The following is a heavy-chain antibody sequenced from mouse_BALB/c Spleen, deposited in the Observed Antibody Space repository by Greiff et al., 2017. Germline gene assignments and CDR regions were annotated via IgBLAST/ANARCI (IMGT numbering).Heavy chain of an antibody. D-gene: IGHD1-1*01. CDR1: GYAFTNYF. CDR3: ARGGDYYGSSLHAMDY. J-gene: IGHJ4*01. CDR2: ITPGSGGT. Sequence: QVQLQQSGAELVRPGPSVTVSCKASGYAFTNYFIEWVKQRPGQGLAWIGVITPGSGGTNYTETFKGKATLTADTSSSTAYMQLSILTSDDSADYFGARGGDYYGSSLHAMDYWGQGTTVTVSS. V-gene: IGHV1-54*01.